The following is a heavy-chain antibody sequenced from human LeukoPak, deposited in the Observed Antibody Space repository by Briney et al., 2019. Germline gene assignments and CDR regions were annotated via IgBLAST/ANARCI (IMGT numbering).Heavy chain of an antibody. V-gene: IGHV3-23*01. D-gene: IGHD6-19*01. CDR1: GFTFNNDV. J-gene: IGHJ4*02. Sequence: GGSLRLSCAASGFTFNNDVMSWVRQAPGKGLEWVSAIGGSGARTYYADSVRGRFTISRDNSKNTVYLQLNSLRGEDTAVYYCAKDLVSGDWYWRGFDSWGQGTLVTVSS. CDR2: IGGSGART. CDR3: AKDLVSGDWYWRGFDS.